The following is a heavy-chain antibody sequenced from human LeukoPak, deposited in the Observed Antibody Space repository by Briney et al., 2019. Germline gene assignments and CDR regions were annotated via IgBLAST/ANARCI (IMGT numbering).Heavy chain of an antibody. V-gene: IGHV3-23*01. CDR1: GFTFSSYA. J-gene: IGHJ5*02. CDR2: ITGSGGGSGGNT. D-gene: IGHD1-14*01. Sequence: GGSLRLSCAASGFTFSSYAMSWVRQAPGKGLEWVSGITGSGGGSGGNTYYADSVKGRFTISRDNSKNTPYLQMNSLRAEDTAVYYCAKEPGPWGQGTLVTVSS. CDR3: AKEPGP.